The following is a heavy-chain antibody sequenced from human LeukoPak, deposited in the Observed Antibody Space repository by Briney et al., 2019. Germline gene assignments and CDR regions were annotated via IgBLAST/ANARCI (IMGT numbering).Heavy chain of an antibody. J-gene: IGHJ4*02. CDR1: GGSISSSSYY. CDR3: ARHNYGDYVFYY. D-gene: IGHD4-17*01. Sequence: PSQTLSLTCTVSGGSISSSSYYWGWIRQPPGKGLEWIGSMYYSGSTYYNPSLKSRVTISVDTSKNQFSLKLSSVTAADTAVYYCARHNYGDYVFYYWGQGTLVTVSS. V-gene: IGHV4-39*01. CDR2: MYYSGST.